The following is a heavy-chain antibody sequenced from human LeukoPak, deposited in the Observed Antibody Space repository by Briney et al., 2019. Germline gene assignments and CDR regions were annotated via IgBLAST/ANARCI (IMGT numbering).Heavy chain of an antibody. D-gene: IGHD2-8*01. J-gene: IGHJ5*02. CDR1: ADYISSYY. V-gene: IGHV4-59*01. CDR2: VHYSXXX. CDR3: ARGYADFFT. Sequence: SETLSLTCNVSADYISSYYXXXXXXXXXXGLXXIGYVHYSXXXXXXXSLKXXXXXXVDTSKNXFSLKLTSVTAADTAVYFCARGYADFFTWGQGILVTVSS.